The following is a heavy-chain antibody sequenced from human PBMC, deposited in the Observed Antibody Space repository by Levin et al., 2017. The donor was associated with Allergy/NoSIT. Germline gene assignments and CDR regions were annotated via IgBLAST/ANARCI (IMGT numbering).Heavy chain of an antibody. CDR2: IKSKAHGGTV. D-gene: IGHD2-21*02. J-gene: IGHJ4*02. CDR1: GLATNNAW. Sequence: GGSLRLSCTVSGLATNNAWMSWVRQAPGKGLEWVGRIKSKAHGGTVDCAAPLKDKFTISRDDSKNTLYLQMNSLKTEDTALYFCTTGGICVGDCYSSVFDSWGQGTLVTVSS. V-gene: IGHV3-15*01. CDR3: TTGGICVGDCYSSVFDS.